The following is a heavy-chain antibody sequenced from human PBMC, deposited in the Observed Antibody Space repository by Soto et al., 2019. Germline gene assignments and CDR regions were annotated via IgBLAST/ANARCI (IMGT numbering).Heavy chain of an antibody. Sequence: EVQLLESGGGLVQPGGSLRLSCAASGFTFNSYAMAWIRQAPGKGLDYVASIDGSGSGTYYADSAKGRFTISRDKSTDTVYLQMNSRRAEDTALYYCSRITGDDWGKGTVVTVSS. CDR2: IDGSGSGT. D-gene: IGHD7-27*01. CDR3: SRITGDD. CDR1: GFTFNSYA. V-gene: IGHV3-23*01. J-gene: IGHJ4*02.